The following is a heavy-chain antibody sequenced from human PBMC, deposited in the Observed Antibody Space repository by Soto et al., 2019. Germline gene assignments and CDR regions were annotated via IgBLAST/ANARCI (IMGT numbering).Heavy chain of an antibody. D-gene: IGHD6-13*01. CDR1: GFTFSSYS. Sequence: GGSLRLSCAASGFTFSSYSMNWVRQAPWKGLEWVSSISSSSSYIYYADSVKGRFTISRDNAKNSLYLQMNSLRAEDTAVYYCARDLRIAAAGRGNWFDPWGQGTLVTVSS. J-gene: IGHJ5*02. CDR2: ISSSSSYI. CDR3: ARDLRIAAAGRGNWFDP. V-gene: IGHV3-21*01.